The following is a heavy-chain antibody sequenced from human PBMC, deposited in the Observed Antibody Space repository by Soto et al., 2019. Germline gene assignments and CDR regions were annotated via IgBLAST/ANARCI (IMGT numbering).Heavy chain of an antibody. D-gene: IGHD2-15*01. CDR3: ASSPYRYCTCGSCYPHLQY. Sequence: QVQLVQSGAEVKKPGSSVKVSCKASGGTFSSYTISWVRQAPGQGFAWMGRIIPILVIANYEQKFQGRVTITADKSTRTAPLEPSDLSCEDAPVYYCASSPYRYCTCGSCYPHLQYSAQGTLVTVSS. V-gene: IGHV1-69*02. J-gene: IGHJ4*02. CDR1: GGTFSSYT. CDR2: IIPILVIA.